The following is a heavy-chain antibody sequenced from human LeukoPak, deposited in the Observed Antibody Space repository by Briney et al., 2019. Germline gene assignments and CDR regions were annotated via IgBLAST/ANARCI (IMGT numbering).Heavy chain of an antibody. D-gene: IGHD1-7*01. V-gene: IGHV3-15*01. J-gene: IGHJ4*02. Sequence: PGGSLRLSCAASGFTFSNARMSWVRQAPGERLGWVGRIKSKTDGGTTDYAAPVKGRFTISRDDSKNTLYLQMNSLKTEDTAVYYCTTDISIELELPIDYWGQGTLVTVSS. CDR2: IKSKTDGGTT. CDR1: GFTFSNAR. CDR3: TTDISIELELPIDY.